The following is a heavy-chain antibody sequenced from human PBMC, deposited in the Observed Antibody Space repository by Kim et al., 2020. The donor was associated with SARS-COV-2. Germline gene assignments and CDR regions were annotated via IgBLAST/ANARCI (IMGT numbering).Heavy chain of an antibody. J-gene: IGHJ4*02. D-gene: IGHD3-3*01. Sequence: GGSLRLSCAASGFTFSNYAMNWVRQAPGKGLEWVSAISGSGGSTYYADSVKGRFTISRDNSKNTLYLQMNSLRAEDTAVYYCAKDAYYDFWSGYYFDFWGQGTLVTVSS. V-gene: IGHV3-23*01. CDR1: GFTFSNYA. CDR2: ISGSGGST. CDR3: AKDAYYDFWSGYYFDF.